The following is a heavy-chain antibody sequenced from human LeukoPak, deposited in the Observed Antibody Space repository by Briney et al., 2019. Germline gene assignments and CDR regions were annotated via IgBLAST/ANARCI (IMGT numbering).Heavy chain of an antibody. Sequence: TGGSLRLSCAASGFTFRSYSMNWVRQAPGKGLEWVSSISSSSSYIYYADSVKGRFTISRDNAKNSLYLQMNSLRAEDTAVYYCARDPKPITMVRGVVDYWGQGTLVTVSS. J-gene: IGHJ4*02. CDR3: ARDPKPITMVRGVVDY. D-gene: IGHD3-10*01. CDR2: ISSSSSYI. V-gene: IGHV3-21*01. CDR1: GFTFRSYS.